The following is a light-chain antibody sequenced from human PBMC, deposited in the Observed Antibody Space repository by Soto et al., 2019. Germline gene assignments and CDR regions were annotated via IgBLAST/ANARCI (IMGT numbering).Light chain of an antibody. CDR3: SSFAGNNNLV. J-gene: IGLJ2*01. CDR1: SSDVGGYNY. Sequence: QSALTQPPSASGSPGQSVTISCTGTSSDVGGYNYVSWYQQHPGKAPKLMISEVSKRPSGVPDRFSGSKSGNTASLTVSGLQAEDEADDYCSSFAGNNNLVFGGGTKLTV. V-gene: IGLV2-8*01. CDR2: EVS.